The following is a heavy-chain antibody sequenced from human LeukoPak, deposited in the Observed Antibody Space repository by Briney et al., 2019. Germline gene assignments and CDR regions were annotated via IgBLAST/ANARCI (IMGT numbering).Heavy chain of an antibody. Sequence: PGGSLRLSCAASGFTFSSYAMSWVRQAPGKGLEWVSVISGSGGSTYYADSVKGRFTISRDNSKNTLYLQMNSLRAEDTAVYYCAMDCSSTSCYRSDDYWGQGTLVTVSS. CDR2: ISGSGGST. CDR1: GFTFSSYA. V-gene: IGHV3-23*01. CDR3: AMDCSSTSCYRSDDY. J-gene: IGHJ4*02. D-gene: IGHD2-2*01.